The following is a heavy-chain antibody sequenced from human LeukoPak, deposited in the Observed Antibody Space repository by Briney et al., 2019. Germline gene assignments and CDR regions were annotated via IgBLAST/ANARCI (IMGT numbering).Heavy chain of an antibody. CDR3: AKQSLYDSSGHFHY. V-gene: IGHV3-23*01. CDR1: GFTFSSYA. J-gene: IGHJ4*02. Sequence: GGSLRLSCAASGFTFSSYAMTWLRQAPEKGLEWVSTITGSGGYTYYADSVKGRFTISRDNSKNTLFLRMNSLRAEDTAVYFCAKQSLYDSSGHFHYWGQGTLVTVSS. CDR2: ITGSGGYT. D-gene: IGHD3-22*01.